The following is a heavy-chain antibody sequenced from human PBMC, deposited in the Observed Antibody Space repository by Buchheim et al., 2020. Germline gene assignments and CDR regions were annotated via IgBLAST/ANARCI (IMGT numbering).Heavy chain of an antibody. CDR3: ARDRYDFWSGYPPGMGMDV. V-gene: IGHV4-59*01. D-gene: IGHD3-3*01. Sequence: QVQLQESGPGLVKPSETLSLTCTVSGGSISSYYWSWIRQPPGKGLEWIGYIYYSGSTNYNPSLKSRVTLSVDTSKTQFSLKLSSVTAADTAVYYCARDRYDFWSGYPPGMGMDVWGQGTT. J-gene: IGHJ6*02. CDR2: IYYSGST. CDR1: GGSISSYY.